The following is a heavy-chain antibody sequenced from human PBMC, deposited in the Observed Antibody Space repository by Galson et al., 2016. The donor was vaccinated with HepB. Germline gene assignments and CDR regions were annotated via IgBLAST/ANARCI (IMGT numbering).Heavy chain of an antibody. J-gene: IGHJ5*02. CDR2: IYPSDSDT. CDR1: GYSFTSYW. CDR3: ARFPPRKLWFGEFRTPNWFDP. D-gene: IGHD3-10*01. Sequence: QSGAEVKKPGESLKISCKGSGYSFTSYWIGWVRQMPGKGLEWMGIIYPSDSDTRYSPSFQGQVTIAADKSISTAYLQWSILKASDTAMYDCARFPPRKLWFGEFRTPNWFDPWGQGALVTVSS. V-gene: IGHV5-51*01.